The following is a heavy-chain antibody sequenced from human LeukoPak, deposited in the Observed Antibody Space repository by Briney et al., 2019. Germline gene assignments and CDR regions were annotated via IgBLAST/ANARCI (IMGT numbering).Heavy chain of an antibody. CDR3: AREAQLMVRGVIGVGWFDP. D-gene: IGHD3-10*01. Sequence: SVKVSCMASGGTFSSYAISWVREGPGQGLEWMGGIIPIFGTANYAQKCQGRVTITADESTSTAYMVLSRLRSEDTAVYYCAREAQLMVRGVIGVGWFDPWGQGTLVTVSS. J-gene: IGHJ5*02. CDR1: GGTFSSYA. V-gene: IGHV1-69*13. CDR2: IIPIFGTA.